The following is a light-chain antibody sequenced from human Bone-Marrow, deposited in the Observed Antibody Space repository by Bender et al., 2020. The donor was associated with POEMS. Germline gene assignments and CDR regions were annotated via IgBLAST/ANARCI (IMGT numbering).Light chain of an antibody. Sequence: QSALTQPASVSGSPGQSITISCTGTSSDVGSYNLVSWYQQHPGKAPKLMIYEGDKRPSGISNRFSGSKSGNTASLTISGLQTEDEADYYCSSYTSGDTLIFGGGTRLTVL. V-gene: IGLV2-14*02. J-gene: IGLJ2*01. CDR3: SSYTSGDTLI. CDR2: EGD. CDR1: SSDVGSYNL.